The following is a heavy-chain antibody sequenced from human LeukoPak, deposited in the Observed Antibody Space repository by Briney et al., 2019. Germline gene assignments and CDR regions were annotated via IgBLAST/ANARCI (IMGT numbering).Heavy chain of an antibody. D-gene: IGHD3-10*01. CDR1: GASMSSFY. V-gene: IGHV4-59*01. Sequence: PAETLSLTCTVSGASMSSFYWSWIRQSPGKGLEWIGYIYSSGSTNYNPSLKSRVTISVDTSKSQFSLKLSSVTAADTAVYYCARGNGYGSGSYRTYAFDIWGQGTMVTVSS. CDR2: IYSSGST. CDR3: ARGNGYGSGSYRTYAFDI. J-gene: IGHJ3*02.